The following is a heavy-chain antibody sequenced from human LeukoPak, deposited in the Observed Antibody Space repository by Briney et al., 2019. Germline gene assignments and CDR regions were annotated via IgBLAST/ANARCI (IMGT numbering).Heavy chain of an antibody. CDR2: INPNSGGT. D-gene: IGHD3-22*01. J-gene: IGHJ5*02. Sequence: GASVKVSCKASGYTFTGYYMHWVRQAPGQGLEWMGWINPNSGGTNYAQKFQGRVTMTRDTSISTAYMELSRLRSDDTAVYYCAREQVQTYYYDSSGTIRGLGFDPWGQGTLVTVSS. V-gene: IGHV1-2*02. CDR1: GYTFTGYY. CDR3: AREQVQTYYYDSSGTIRGLGFDP.